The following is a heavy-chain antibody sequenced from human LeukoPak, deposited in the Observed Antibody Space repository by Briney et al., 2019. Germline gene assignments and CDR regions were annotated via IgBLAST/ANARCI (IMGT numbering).Heavy chain of an antibody. CDR3: ARDGDTTMIVD. CDR1: GGSISSYY. V-gene: IGHV4-59*12. J-gene: IGHJ4*02. Sequence: PSETLSLTCTVSGGSISSYYWSWIRQPPGKGLEWIGYIYYSGSTNYNPSLKSRVTISVDTSKNQFSLKLSSVTAADTAVYYCARDGDTTMIVDWGQGTLVTVSS. CDR2: IYYSGST. D-gene: IGHD3-22*01.